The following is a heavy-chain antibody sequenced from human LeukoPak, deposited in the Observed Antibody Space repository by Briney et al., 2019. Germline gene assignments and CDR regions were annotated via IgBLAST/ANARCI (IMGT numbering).Heavy chain of an antibody. CDR3: ARSKGYYYYGMDV. CDR1: GFTVSSNY. V-gene: IGHV3-66*01. J-gene: IGHJ6*02. CDR2: IYSGGST. Sequence: GGSLRLSCAASGFTVSSNYMSWVHQAPGKGLEWVSVIYSGGSTYYADSVKGRFTISRDNSKNTLYLQMNSLRAEDTAVYYCARSKGYYYYGMDVWGQGTTVTVSS.